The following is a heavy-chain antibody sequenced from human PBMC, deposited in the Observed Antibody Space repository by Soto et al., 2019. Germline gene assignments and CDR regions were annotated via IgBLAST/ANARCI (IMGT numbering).Heavy chain of an antibody. CDR3: SLWSNLNPSYFRSMDV. D-gene: IGHD1-20*01. Sequence: QVQLLESGAELKKPGSSVTVSCTASGGAFTNYSLNWVRHAPGQGLEWLWEIITLHKTSNYSLTVLGRGSFTAATSSNTGYLNVRLMTSDDTATSYCSLWSNLNPSYFRSMDVWGPGTMVTVSS. CDR2: IITLHKTS. V-gene: IGHV1-69*06. J-gene: IGHJ6*02. CDR1: GGAFTNYS.